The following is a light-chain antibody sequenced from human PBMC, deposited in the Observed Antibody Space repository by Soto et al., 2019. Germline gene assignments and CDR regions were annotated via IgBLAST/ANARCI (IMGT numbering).Light chain of an antibody. CDR2: DVS. CDR3: SSYTSSSTL. J-gene: IGLJ2*01. CDR1: SSDVGGYNY. V-gene: IGLV2-14*01. Sequence: QSALTQPASVSGSPGQSITISCTGTSSDVGGYNYVSWYQQHPGKAPKLMIYDVSNRPSGVSNRFSVSKSGNTTSLTISGIQADEEADYYCSSYTSSSTLFGGGTKITVL.